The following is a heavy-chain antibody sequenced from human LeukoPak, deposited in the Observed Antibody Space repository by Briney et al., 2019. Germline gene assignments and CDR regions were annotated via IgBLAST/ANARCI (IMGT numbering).Heavy chain of an antibody. CDR2: IYYSGST. CDR3: ARRADYGDYEPDYFDY. D-gene: IGHD4-17*01. CDR1: GGSISSGGYY. V-gene: IGHV4-31*03. J-gene: IGHJ4*02. Sequence: SETLSLTCTVSGGSISSGGYYWSWIRQHPGKGLEWIGYIYYSGSTYYNPSLKSRVTISVDTSKNQFSLKLSSVTAADTAVYYCARRADYGDYEPDYFDYWGQGTLVTVSS.